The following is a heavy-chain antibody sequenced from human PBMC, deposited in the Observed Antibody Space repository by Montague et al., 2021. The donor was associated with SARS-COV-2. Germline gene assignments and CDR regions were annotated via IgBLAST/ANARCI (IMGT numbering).Heavy chain of an antibody. CDR1: GGSISRYY. D-gene: IGHD1-1*01. V-gene: IGHV4-59*01. CDR2: IYDGGVT. J-gene: IGHJ5*02. Sequence: SETLSLTCTVSGGSISRYYWMWIRQPPGKGLQWIGWIYDGGVTAFNPSLKGRVTSSLDTSKSQFSLNLTSVTAADTAIYYCARQLRICHLGCLDPWGQGTLVTVSS. CDR3: ARQLRICHLGCLDP.